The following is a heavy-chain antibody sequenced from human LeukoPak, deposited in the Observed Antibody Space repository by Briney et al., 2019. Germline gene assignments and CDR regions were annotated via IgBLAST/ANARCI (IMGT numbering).Heavy chain of an antibody. CDR3: ARGVVVAAPGYYMDV. V-gene: IGHV3-11*04. Sequence: GGSLRLSCAASGFTFSDYYMSWIRRAPGKGLEWVSYISSSGSTIYYADSVKGRFTISRDNAENSLYLQMNSLRAEDTAVYYCARGVVVAAPGYYMDVWGKGTTVTVSS. D-gene: IGHD2-15*01. J-gene: IGHJ6*03. CDR2: ISSSGSTI. CDR1: GFTFSDYY.